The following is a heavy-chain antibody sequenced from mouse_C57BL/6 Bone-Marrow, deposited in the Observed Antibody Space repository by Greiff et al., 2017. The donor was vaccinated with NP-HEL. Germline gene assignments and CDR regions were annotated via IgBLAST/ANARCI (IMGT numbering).Heavy chain of an antibody. CDR3: ARSVGSSLSDY. J-gene: IGHJ2*01. CDR1: GFTFTDYY. D-gene: IGHD1-1*01. CDR2: IRNKANGYTT. V-gene: IGHV7-3*01. Sequence: EVHLVESGGGLVQPGGSLSLSCAASGFTFTDYYMSWVRQPPGKALEWLGFIRNKANGYTTEYSASVKGRFTISRDNSQSILYLQMNALRAEDSATYYCARSVGSSLSDYWGQGTTLTVSS.